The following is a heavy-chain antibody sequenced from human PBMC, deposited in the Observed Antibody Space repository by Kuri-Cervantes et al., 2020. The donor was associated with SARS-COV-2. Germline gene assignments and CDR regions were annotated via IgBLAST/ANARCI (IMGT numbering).Heavy chain of an antibody. CDR1: GFTLSTYG. CDR3: ARDSMGSGWYYYYYYYGMDV. J-gene: IGHJ6*02. D-gene: IGHD6-19*01. V-gene: IGHV3-33*08. Sequence: GESLKISCVASGFTLSTYGMHWVRQAPGKGLEWVAVIWYDGSNKYYADSVKGRFTISRDNSKNTLYLQMNSLRAEDTAVYYCARDSMGSGWYYYYYYYGMDVWGQGTTVTVSS. CDR2: IWYDGSNK.